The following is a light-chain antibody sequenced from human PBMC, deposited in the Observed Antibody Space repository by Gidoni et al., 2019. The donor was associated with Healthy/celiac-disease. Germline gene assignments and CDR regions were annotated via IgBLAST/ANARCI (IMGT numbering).Light chain of an antibody. CDR2: DVS. CDR1: GSDVGGYNY. CDR3: SSYTSSSTLVV. Sequence: LTQPAAVSGSPGQSITISCTGTGSDVGGYNYVSWYQQHPGKAPKLMIYDVSNRPSGFSNRFSGSKSGNTASLTISGLQAEDEAYYYCSSYTSSSTLVVFGGGTKLTVL. J-gene: IGLJ2*01. V-gene: IGLV2-14*03.